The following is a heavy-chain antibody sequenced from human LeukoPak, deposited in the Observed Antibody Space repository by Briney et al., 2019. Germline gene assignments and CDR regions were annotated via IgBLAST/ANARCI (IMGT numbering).Heavy chain of an antibody. CDR3: ARSGTNYYYYYMDV. CDR1: GFTVSSNY. J-gene: IGHJ6*03. D-gene: IGHD1-26*01. CDR2: IYSGGTT. V-gene: IGHV3-53*01. Sequence: PGGSLRLSCAASGFTVSSNYMSWVRQAPGKGLEWVSVIYSGGTTYYADSMKGRFTISRDNSKNTLYLQMNSLRAEDTAVYYCARSGTNYYYYYMDVWGKGTTVTVSS.